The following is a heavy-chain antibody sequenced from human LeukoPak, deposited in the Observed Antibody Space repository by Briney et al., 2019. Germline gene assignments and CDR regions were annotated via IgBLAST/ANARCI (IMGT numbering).Heavy chain of an antibody. Sequence: PSETLSLTCTVSGGSISSYYWSWIRQPPGKGLEWIGYIYYSGSTNYNPSLKSRVTISVDTSKNQFSLKLSSVTAADTAVYYCARESYGGNPSAMDLWGRGTLVTVSS. CDR2: IYYSGST. V-gene: IGHV4-59*01. CDR3: ARESYGGNPSAMDL. CDR1: GGSISSYY. J-gene: IGHJ2*01. D-gene: IGHD4-23*01.